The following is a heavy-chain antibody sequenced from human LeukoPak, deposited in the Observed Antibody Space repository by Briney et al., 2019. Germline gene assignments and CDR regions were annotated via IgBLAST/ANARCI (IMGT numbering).Heavy chain of an antibody. Sequence: GGSLRLSCAASGFTFSSYSLNWVRQAPGKGLEWVAVISYDGSNKYYADSVKGRFTISRDNSKNTLYLQMNSLRAEDTAVYYCASMHPLIYYYYGMDVWGQGTTVTVSS. V-gene: IGHV3-30*03. J-gene: IGHJ6*02. CDR2: ISYDGSNK. CDR3: ASMHPLIYYYYGMDV. CDR1: GFTFSSYS. D-gene: IGHD2-2*01.